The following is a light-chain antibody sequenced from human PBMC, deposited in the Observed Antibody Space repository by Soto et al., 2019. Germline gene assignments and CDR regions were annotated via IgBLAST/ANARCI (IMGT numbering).Light chain of an antibody. Sequence: IHLTQSPSSLSASVGDRVTLTCQSNQYIRNYLNWYQQKXGKAPKLLTYDASSLETGVPPRLSGSGSGKYFTFTISSLQTEDIETYYCQQYDDYPITFGQGTRLEI. J-gene: IGKJ5*01. CDR2: DAS. V-gene: IGKV1-33*01. CDR3: QQYDDYPIT. CDR1: QYIRNY.